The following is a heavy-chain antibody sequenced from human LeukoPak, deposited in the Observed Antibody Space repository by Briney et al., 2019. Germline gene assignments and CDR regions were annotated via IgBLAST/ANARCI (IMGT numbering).Heavy chain of an antibody. V-gene: IGHV4-30-2*01. CDR2: IYHSGST. D-gene: IGHD1-26*01. J-gene: IGHJ4*02. CDR1: GGSISSGGYY. Sequence: SQTLSLTCTVSGGSISSGGYYWSWIRQPPGKGLEWIGYIYHSGSTYYNSSLRSRVTISVDTSKNQFSLNLSSVTAADTAVYYCARVGNWDPVYYFDFWGQGTPVTVSS. CDR3: ARVGNWDPVYYFDF.